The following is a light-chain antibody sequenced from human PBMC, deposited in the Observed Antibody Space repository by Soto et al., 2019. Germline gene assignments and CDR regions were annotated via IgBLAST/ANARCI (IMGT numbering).Light chain of an antibody. Sequence: QSALTQPPSASGSPGQSVTISCTGTSSDVGGYNYVSWYQQHPGKVPKLMVYGDNNRPSGVPDRFSGSKSGNTAALTVSGLQAEYESYYYCTAYAGSNNVFGTGTKLTVL. CDR1: SSDVGGYNY. J-gene: IGLJ1*01. CDR2: GDN. V-gene: IGLV2-8*01. CDR3: TAYAGSNNV.